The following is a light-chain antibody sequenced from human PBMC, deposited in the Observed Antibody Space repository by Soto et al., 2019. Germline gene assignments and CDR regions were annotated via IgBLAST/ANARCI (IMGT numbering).Light chain of an antibody. Sequence: QSALTQPASVSGSPGQSITISCTGTSRDVGSDNLVSWYQHHPDKAPKLIIYEASKRPSGVSNRFSGSKSGSTASLTISGLQADDEAEYYCCSFAGVSTLLFGGGTKVTVL. CDR1: SRDVGSDNL. CDR2: EAS. J-gene: IGLJ3*02. V-gene: IGLV2-23*01. CDR3: CSFAGVSTLL.